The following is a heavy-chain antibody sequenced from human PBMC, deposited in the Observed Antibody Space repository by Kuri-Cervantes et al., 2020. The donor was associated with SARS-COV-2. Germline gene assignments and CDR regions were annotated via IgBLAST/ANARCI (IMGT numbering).Heavy chain of an antibody. CDR2: INHSGST. Sequence: ESLKISCAVYGGSFSGYYWSWIRQPPGKGLEWIGEINHSGSTNYNPSHKSRVTISVDTSKNQFSLKLSSVTAADTAVYYCARGLRWQQPHRNYYYYGMDVWGQGTTVTVSS. CDR1: GGSFSGYY. J-gene: IGHJ6*02. V-gene: IGHV4-34*01. CDR3: ARGLRWQQPHRNYYYYGMDV. D-gene: IGHD5-24*01.